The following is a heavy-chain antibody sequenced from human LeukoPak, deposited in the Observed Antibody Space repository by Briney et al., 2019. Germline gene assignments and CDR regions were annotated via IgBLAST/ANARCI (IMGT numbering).Heavy chain of an antibody. D-gene: IGHD6-13*01. J-gene: IGHJ4*02. CDR1: GGSFSGYY. V-gene: IGHV4-34*01. CDR3: ARGTDSRDFDY. Sequence: PSETLSLTCAVYGGSFSGYYWSWIRQPPGKGLEWIGEINHSGSTNYNPSLKSRVTISVDTSKNQFSLKLSSVTAADTAVYYCARGTDSRDFDYWGQGTLVTVSS. CDR2: INHSGST.